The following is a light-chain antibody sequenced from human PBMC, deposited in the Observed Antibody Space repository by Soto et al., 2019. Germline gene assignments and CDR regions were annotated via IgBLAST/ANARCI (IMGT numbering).Light chain of an antibody. V-gene: IGLV2-8*01. Sequence: QSALTQPPSASGSPGQSVTISCTGTKNDIGLYDFVSWYQHHPGKAPRLIIYEVVQRPSGVPDRFSGSKSGNTASLTVSGLHAADEADYFCKSYAGSNTYVFASGTKVTVL. CDR2: EVV. J-gene: IGLJ1*01. CDR1: KNDIGLYDF. CDR3: KSYAGSNTYV.